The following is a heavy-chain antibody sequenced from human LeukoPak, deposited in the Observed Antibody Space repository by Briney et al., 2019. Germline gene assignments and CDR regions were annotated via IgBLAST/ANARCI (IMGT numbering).Heavy chain of an antibody. CDR2: MYYSGST. J-gene: IGHJ5*02. CDR3: ARGARGWLDN. Sequence: SETLSLTCTVSGGSISSYNRGWIRQPPGKGLEWIAYMYYSGSTNYNPSLKRRVTTSPDTSNNQFSLKLSTVTGADTAVYYCARGARGWLDNWGQGTLVTVSS. V-gene: IGHV4-59*01. CDR1: GGSISSYN. D-gene: IGHD4/OR15-4a*01.